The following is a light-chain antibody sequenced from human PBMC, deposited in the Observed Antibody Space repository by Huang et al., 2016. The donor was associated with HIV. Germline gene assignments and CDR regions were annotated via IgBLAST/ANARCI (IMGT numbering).Light chain of an antibody. V-gene: IGKV3-15*01. CDR2: GAS. Sequence: EVEMTQSPATLSVSPGERVTLSCRASQSISSILAWFQHKPGQDPRLVIYGASTRATGIPARFSGSGSGTEFTLTINSLQSEDFAVYYCHQYSDRNTFGQGTKLEIK. CDR3: HQYSDRNT. J-gene: IGKJ2*01. CDR1: QSISSI.